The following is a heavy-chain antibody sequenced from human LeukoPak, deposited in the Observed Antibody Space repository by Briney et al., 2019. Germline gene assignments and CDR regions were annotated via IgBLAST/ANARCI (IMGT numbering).Heavy chain of an antibody. J-gene: IGHJ4*02. CDR3: AKHVREAYLDY. V-gene: IGHV3-9*01. CDR1: GFTFDDYA. D-gene: IGHD3-10*01. CDR2: ISWNSGSI. Sequence: GGSLRLSCAASGFTFDDYAMHWVRQAPGKGLEWVSGISWNSGSIGYADSVKGRFTISRDNSKNTLYLQMNSLRAEDTAVYYCAKHVREAYLDYWGQGTLVTVSS.